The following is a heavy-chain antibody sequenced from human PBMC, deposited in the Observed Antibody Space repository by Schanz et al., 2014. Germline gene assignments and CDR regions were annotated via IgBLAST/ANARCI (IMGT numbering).Heavy chain of an antibody. CDR2: ISGGGGTT. CDR1: GFSVGNKY. CDR3: AKSQGSSFDS. V-gene: IGHV3-23*04. D-gene: IGHD6-13*01. Sequence: EVQLVESGGGLVQPGGSLRLSCAASGFSVGNKYMNWVRQAPGKGLEWVSAISGGGGTTYYADSVKGRFTISRDNSKNTLYLEMNSLRAEDTAVYYCAKSQGSSFDSWGQGTLVTVSS. J-gene: IGHJ4*02.